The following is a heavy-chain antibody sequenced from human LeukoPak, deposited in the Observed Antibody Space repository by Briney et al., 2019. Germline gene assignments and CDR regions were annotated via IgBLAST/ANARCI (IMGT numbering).Heavy chain of an antibody. CDR1: GFTVSSNF. D-gene: IGHD5-24*01. J-gene: IGHJ4*02. CDR3: ARGAREGYNL. Sequence: GGSLRLSCAASGFTVSSNFMSWVRQTPEKGLEWVSVMYSDGSTYYADSVKGRFTISRDNAKNSLYLQMNSLRAEDTAVYYCARGAREGYNLWGQGTLVTVPS. CDR2: MYSDGST. V-gene: IGHV3-53*01.